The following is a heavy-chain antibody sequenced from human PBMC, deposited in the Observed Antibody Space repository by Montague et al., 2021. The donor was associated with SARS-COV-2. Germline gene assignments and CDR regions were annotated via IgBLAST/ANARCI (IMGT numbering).Heavy chain of an antibody. J-gene: IGHJ4*02. CDR2: INHSGST. Sequence: SETLSLTCAVYGGSFSGYYWSWIRQPPGMGLEWIGEINHSGSTNYNPSLKSRVTISVDTSKNQFSLKLSSVTAADTAVYYCARVVGFDFDYWGQGTLVTVSS. D-gene: IGHD2-21*01. V-gene: IGHV4-34*01. CDR1: GGSFSGYY. CDR3: ARVVGFDFDY.